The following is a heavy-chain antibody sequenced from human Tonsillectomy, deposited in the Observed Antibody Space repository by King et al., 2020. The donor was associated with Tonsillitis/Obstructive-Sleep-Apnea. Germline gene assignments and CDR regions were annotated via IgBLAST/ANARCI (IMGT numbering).Heavy chain of an antibody. CDR2: ISGSGGST. D-gene: IGHD1-26*01. CDR3: AKTVTTSIVGVTIYAFDI. CDR1: GFTFSSYA. J-gene: IGHJ3*02. V-gene: IGHV3-23*04. Sequence: VQLVESGGGLVQPGGSLRLSCAASGFTFSSYAMSWVRQAPGKGLEWVSGISGSGGSTYYAESVKGRFTISRDNSKNTLYVKMNNMRAEDTAVYYCAKTVTTSIVGVTIYAFDIWGQGTMVTVSS.